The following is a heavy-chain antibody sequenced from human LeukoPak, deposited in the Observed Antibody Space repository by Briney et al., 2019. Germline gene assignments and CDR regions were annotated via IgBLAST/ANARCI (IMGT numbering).Heavy chain of an antibody. D-gene: IGHD1-1*01. CDR1: RHTFNRYY. Sequence: ASVEVFCKASRHTFNRYYIHWVTQAPGQGLEWMGIINHSCDNTGYAQKLEGRDNINKDTSTSTVHMELRRQRSEDTAVYYCARVRYSARPAPFDYWGQGTLVTVST. CDR2: INHSCDNT. V-gene: IGHV1-46*02. CDR3: ARVRYSARPAPFDY. J-gene: IGHJ4*02.